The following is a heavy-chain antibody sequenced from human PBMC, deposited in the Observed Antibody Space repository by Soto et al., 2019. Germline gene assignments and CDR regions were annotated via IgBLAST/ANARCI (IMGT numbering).Heavy chain of an antibody. CDR2: IYYSGSN. Sequence: PSETLSLTCTVSGGSISSYYWSWIRQPPGKGLEWIGYIYYSGSNNYNPSLKSRVTISVDTSKNQFSLKLSSVTAADTAVYYCAGDLEDYGMERGAFDIWGQGTMVTVSS. V-gene: IGHV4-59*01. D-gene: IGHD4-17*01. J-gene: IGHJ3*02. CDR3: AGDLEDYGMERGAFDI. CDR1: GGSISSYY.